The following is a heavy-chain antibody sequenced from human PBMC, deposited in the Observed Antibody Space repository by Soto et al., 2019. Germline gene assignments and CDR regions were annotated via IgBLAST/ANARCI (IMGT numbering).Heavy chain of an antibody. Sequence: QLQLQESGPGLVKPSETLSLTCTVSGGSISRSSYYWGWIRQSPGKGLEWIGSVYYNGSPYYHRSLKSRVTISVDTSKNQFSLKLSSVTAEDTAVYYCARRRYSYGNEVFDYWGQGTLVTVSS. CDR2: VYYNGSP. CDR3: ARRRYSYGNEVFDY. D-gene: IGHD5-18*01. J-gene: IGHJ4*02. V-gene: IGHV4-39*01. CDR1: GGSISRSSYY.